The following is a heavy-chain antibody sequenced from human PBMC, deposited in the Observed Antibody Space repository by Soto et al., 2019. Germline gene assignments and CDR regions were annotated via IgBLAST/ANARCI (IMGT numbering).Heavy chain of an antibody. J-gene: IGHJ4*02. Sequence: SETLSLTCTVSGGSISSGGYYWNWIRQHPGKGLEWIAYIYYTGTTYYNPSLKSRVTISIDRSNNQFSLMLSSVTAADTAVYYCARDLRLDSWGPGTLV. CDR2: IYYTGTT. V-gene: IGHV4-31*03. CDR1: GGSISSGGYY. D-gene: IGHD2-21*02. CDR3: ARDLRLDS.